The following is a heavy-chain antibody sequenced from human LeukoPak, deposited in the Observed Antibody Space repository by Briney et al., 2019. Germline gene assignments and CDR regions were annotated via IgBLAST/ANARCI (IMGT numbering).Heavy chain of an antibody. CDR3: ARDYSSSWYKGYYYYYYMDV. CDR1: GFTFSSYE. J-gene: IGHJ6*03. V-gene: IGHV3-48*03. CDR2: ISSSGSTI. D-gene: IGHD6-13*01. Sequence: GGSLRLSCAASGFTFSSYEMNWVRQAPGKGLEWVSYISSSGSTIYYADSVKGRFTISRDNAKNSLYLQMNSLRAEDTAVYYCARDYSSSWYKGYYYYYYMDVWGKGTTVTISS.